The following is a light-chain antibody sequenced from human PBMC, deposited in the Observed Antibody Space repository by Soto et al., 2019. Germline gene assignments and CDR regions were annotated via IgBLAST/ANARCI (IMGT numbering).Light chain of an antibody. CDR2: DVS. CDR1: SSDVGGYNF. CDR3: CSYAGSYTGV. V-gene: IGLV2-11*01. J-gene: IGLJ1*01. Sequence: QSALSQPRSVAGSPVQSVTSSCTGTSSDVGGYNFLSWHQQHPGKAPKLMSYDVSKRPSGVPDRFSGSKSGNTASLTISGLQAEDEADDYCCSYAGSYTGVFGTGTKVTVL.